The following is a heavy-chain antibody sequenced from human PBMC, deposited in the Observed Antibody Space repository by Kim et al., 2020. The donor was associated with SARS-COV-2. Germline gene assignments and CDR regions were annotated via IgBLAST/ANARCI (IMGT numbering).Heavy chain of an antibody. Sequence: SVKGRFTHSGETSKNTLYLQMNSLRAEDTAVYYCAKDVATGYDSSGYYVYWGQGTLVTVSS. D-gene: IGHD3-22*01. V-gene: IGHV3-23*01. J-gene: IGHJ4*02. CDR3: AKDVATGYDSSGYYVY.